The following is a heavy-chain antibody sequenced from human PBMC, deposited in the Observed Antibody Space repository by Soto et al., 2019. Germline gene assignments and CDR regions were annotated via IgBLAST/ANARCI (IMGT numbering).Heavy chain of an antibody. D-gene: IGHD2-2*01. Sequence: PGGSLRLSCAASGFTFSSYAMSWVRQAPGKGLEWVSAISGSGGSTYYADSVKGRFTISRDNSKNPLYLQMNSLRAEDTAVYYCAKHRPYQLLFDYFDYWGQGTLVTVSS. J-gene: IGHJ4*02. CDR3: AKHRPYQLLFDYFDY. CDR1: GFTFSSYA. CDR2: ISGSGGST. V-gene: IGHV3-23*01.